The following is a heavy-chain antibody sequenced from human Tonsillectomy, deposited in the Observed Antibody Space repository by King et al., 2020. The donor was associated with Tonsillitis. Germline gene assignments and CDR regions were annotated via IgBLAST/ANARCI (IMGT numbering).Heavy chain of an antibody. CDR3: ARHDTTFLYFDY. CDR2: IYFGGIT. Sequence: QLQESGPGLVKPSETLSLTCTVSGGSVSSSLYYWGWIRQPPGKGLEWIGTIYFGGITYYNPSLQSRVTISVDKSKNHFSLKVSSVPAADPAVYYCARHDTTFLYFDYWGQGSLVTVSS. D-gene: IGHD1-14*01. CDR1: GGSVSSSLYY. J-gene: IGHJ4*02. V-gene: IGHV4-39*01.